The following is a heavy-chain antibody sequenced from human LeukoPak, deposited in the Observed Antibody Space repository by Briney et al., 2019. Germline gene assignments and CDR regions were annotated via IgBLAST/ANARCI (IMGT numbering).Heavy chain of an antibody. J-gene: IGHJ4*02. CDR3: AKDLGYHANSAIDY. D-gene: IGHD4/OR15-4a*01. Sequence: GGSLRLSCAASGFTFSSYSMNWVRQAPGKGLEWVSSISGSTSYIYYADSLKGRFTISRDNAKNSLYLQMNNVGAEDTAVYYCAKDLGYHANSAIDYWGQGTLVTVTS. V-gene: IGHV3-21*04. CDR1: GFTFSSYS. CDR2: ISGSTSYI.